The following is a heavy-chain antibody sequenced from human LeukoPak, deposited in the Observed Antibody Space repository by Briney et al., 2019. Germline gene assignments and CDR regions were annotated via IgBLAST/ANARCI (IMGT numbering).Heavy chain of an antibody. Sequence: PGGSLRLSCAASGFTLSNHWMYWVRHVPGKGLVWVSRISSDGSTTSYADSVKGRFTISRDNAKNTLYLQMNSLRDEDTAIYYCARAQAVAGTGGFDPWGQGTLVTVSS. CDR3: ARAQAVAGTGGFDP. CDR1: GFTLSNHW. CDR2: ISSDGSTT. V-gene: IGHV3-74*01. J-gene: IGHJ5*02. D-gene: IGHD6-19*01.